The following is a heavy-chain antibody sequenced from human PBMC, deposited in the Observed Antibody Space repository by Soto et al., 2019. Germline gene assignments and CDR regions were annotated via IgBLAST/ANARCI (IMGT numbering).Heavy chain of an antibody. CDR1: GGSMSRGGHS. J-gene: IGHJ6*01. D-gene: IGHD2-21*01. V-gene: IGHV4-30-2*01. Sequence: QVVLQESGSGLVKPSQTLSLTCAVSGGSMSRGGHSWSWIRQPPGKGLGWIGFIYYTGTTYYHPSLKVRGNLSVDRSKNQFSQPPSSVTAGVTAMYYGARAPPGPVPRCEVWGQWTTVTVSS. CDR3: ARAPPGPVPRCEV. CDR2: IYYTGTT.